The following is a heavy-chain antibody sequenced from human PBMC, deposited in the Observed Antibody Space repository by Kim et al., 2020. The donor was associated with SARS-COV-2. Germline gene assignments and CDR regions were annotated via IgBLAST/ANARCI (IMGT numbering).Heavy chain of an antibody. Sequence: GGSLRLSCAASGFTFSSYSMNWVRQAPGKGLEWVSSISSSSSYIYYADSVKGRFTISRDNAKNSLYLQMNSLRAEDTAVYYCAREVVVAPAAIFYYYYGMDVWGQGTTVTVSS. J-gene: IGHJ6*02. V-gene: IGHV3-21*01. CDR2: ISSSSSYI. D-gene: IGHD2-2*01. CDR3: AREVVVAPAAIFYYYYGMDV. CDR1: GFTFSSYS.